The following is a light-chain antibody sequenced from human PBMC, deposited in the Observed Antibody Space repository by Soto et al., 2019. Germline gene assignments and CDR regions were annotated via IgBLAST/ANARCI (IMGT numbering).Light chain of an antibody. Sequence: EKVMTQSPATLSVSPGERATLSCRASQNVKSGLAWYQQRPGQAPRLLIYDAFTRATGIPARFSGSQSGTEFTLTISSLQSEDFAVYYCQQYDEWPLTFGGGTKVEIK. J-gene: IGKJ4*01. CDR1: QNVKSG. CDR3: QQYDEWPLT. CDR2: DAF. V-gene: IGKV3-15*01.